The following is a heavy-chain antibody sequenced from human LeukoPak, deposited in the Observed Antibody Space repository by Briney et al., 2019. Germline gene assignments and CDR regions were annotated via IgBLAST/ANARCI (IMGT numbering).Heavy chain of an antibody. J-gene: IGHJ4*02. CDR1: GYTFTSYA. V-gene: IGHV1-3*01. Sequence: GASVKVSCKASGYTFTSYAMYWVRQAPGQRLEWMGWINAGNGNTKYSQKFQGRVTITRDTSASTAYMELSSLRSEDTAVYYCARDMTYYYDSSGYYLSYWGQGTLVTVSS. CDR3: ARDMTYYYDSSGYYLSY. D-gene: IGHD3-22*01. CDR2: INAGNGNT.